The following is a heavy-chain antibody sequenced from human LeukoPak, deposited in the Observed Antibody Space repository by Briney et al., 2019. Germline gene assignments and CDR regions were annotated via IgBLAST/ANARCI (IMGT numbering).Heavy chain of an antibody. V-gene: IGHV6-1*01. D-gene: IGHD5-12*01. CDR2: TYYRSKWYN. Sequence: SQTLSLTCAISGDSVSSNSAAWNWTRQSPSRGLEWLGRTYYRSKWYNDYAVSVKSRITINPDTSKNQFSLQLNSVTPEDTAVYYCASSVRGYSGYDFRYYYYGMDVWGQGTTVTVSS. J-gene: IGHJ6*02. CDR1: GDSVSSNSAA. CDR3: ASSVRGYSGYDFRYYYYGMDV.